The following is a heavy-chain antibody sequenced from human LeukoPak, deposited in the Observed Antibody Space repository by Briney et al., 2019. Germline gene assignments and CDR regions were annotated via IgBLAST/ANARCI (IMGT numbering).Heavy chain of an antibody. D-gene: IGHD3-16*01. V-gene: IGHV1-2*02. CDR3: ARAGPLGGGQSGFDY. J-gene: IGHJ4*02. Sequence: ASVKVSCKASGYILTTYGISWVRQAPGQGLEWMGWINPNSGGTNYAQKFQGRVTMTRDTSISTAYMELSRLRSDDTAVYYCARAGPLGGGQSGFDYWGQGTLVTVSS. CDR1: GYILTTYG. CDR2: INPNSGGT.